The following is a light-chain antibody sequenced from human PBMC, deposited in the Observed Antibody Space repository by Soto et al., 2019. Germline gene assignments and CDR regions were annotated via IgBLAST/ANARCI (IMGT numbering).Light chain of an antibody. CDR1: QTVNSPY. CDR3: QHRSNWPA. V-gene: IGKV3-11*01. CDR2: DAS. J-gene: IGKJ4*01. Sequence: EIVLTQSPGTLSLSPGERGILSCRTSQTVNSPYLAWYQQKPGQAPRLLIYDASQRATGIAARFSGSGSGTDFTLPISSLEPEDFALYYCQHRSNWPAFGGGTKVEIK.